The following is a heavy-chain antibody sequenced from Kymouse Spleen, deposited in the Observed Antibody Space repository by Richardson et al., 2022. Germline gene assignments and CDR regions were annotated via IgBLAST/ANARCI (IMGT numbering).Heavy chain of an antibody. V-gene: IGHV4-39*01. J-gene: IGHJ3*02. CDR1: GGSISSSSYY. CDR2: IYYSGST. Sequence: QLQLQESGPGLVKPSETLSLTCTVSGGSISSSSYYWGWIRQPPGKGLEWIGSIYYSGSTYYNPSLKSRVTISVDTSKNQFSLKLSSVTAADTAVYYCARQSIAAHDAFDIWGQGTMVTVSS. D-gene: IGHD6-6*01. CDR3: ARQSIAAHDAFDI.